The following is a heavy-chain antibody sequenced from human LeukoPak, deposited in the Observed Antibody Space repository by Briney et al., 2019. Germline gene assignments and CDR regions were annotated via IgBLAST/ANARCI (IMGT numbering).Heavy chain of an antibody. V-gene: IGHV3-23*01. CDR1: GLTFSNNA. D-gene: IGHD3-3*01. J-gene: IGHJ3*02. Sequence: PGGSLRLSCAASGLTFSNNAVNWVRQAPGKGLEWVSVITGDGGTTDYADSVKGRFTISRDNSKNTLYLQMNSLRTEDTAAYYCAKGWSGYFRSPFDIWGHGTMVIVSS. CDR2: ITGDGGTT. CDR3: AKGWSGYFRSPFDI.